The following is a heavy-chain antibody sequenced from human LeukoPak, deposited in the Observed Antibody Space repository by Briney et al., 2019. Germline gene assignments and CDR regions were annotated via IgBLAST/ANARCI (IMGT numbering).Heavy chain of an antibody. CDR2: ISSSSSYI. D-gene: IGHD5-18*01. J-gene: IGHJ4*02. Sequence: GGSLRLSCAASGFTFSSYSMNWVRQAPGKGLEWVSSISSSSSYIYYADSVKGRFTISRDNAKNSLYLQMNSLGAEDTAVYYCARDGGPQLWFPFDYWGQGTLVTVSS. CDR3: ARDGGPQLWFPFDY. V-gene: IGHV3-21*01. CDR1: GFTFSSYS.